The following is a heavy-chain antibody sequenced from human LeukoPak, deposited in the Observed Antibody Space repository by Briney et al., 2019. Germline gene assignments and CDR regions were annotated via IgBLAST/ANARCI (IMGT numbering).Heavy chain of an antibody. CDR3: ARGDGAAGRVFDY. V-gene: IGHV1-2*02. CDR1: GYTFTGYY. D-gene: IGHD6-13*01. Sequence: ASVKVSCKASGYTFTGYYMHWVRQAPGQRLEWMGWINPNSGGTNYAQKFQGRVTMTRDTSISTAYMELSRLRSDDTAVYYCARGDGAAGRVFDYWGQGTLVNVPS. J-gene: IGHJ4*02. CDR2: INPNSGGT.